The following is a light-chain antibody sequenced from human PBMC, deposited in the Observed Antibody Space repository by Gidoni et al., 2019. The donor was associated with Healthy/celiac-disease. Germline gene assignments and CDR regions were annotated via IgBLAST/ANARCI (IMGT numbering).Light chain of an antibody. CDR1: KLGDKY. CDR3: QAWDSSTDVV. J-gene: IGLJ2*01. V-gene: IGLV3-1*01. CDR2: QDS. Sequence: SYELTQPPSVSVSPGQTASITCSGDKLGDKYACWYQQKPGQSPVLAMYQDSKRPSGIPERFSGSNSGNTATLTISGTQAMDEADYFCQAWDSSTDVVFGGGTKLTVL.